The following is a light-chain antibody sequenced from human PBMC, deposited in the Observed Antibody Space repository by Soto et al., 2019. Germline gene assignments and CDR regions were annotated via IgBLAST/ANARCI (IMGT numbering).Light chain of an antibody. CDR3: AAWDDSLSAV. CDR2: RNN. J-gene: IGLJ2*01. V-gene: IGLV1-47*01. CDR1: SSNIGSNY. Sequence: QSVLTQPPSASGPPGQRVTISCSGSSSNIGSNYVYWYQQLPGTAPKLLIYRNNQRPSGVPDRFSGSKSGTSASLAISGLRSEDEADYYCAAWDDSLSAVFGGGTKLTVL.